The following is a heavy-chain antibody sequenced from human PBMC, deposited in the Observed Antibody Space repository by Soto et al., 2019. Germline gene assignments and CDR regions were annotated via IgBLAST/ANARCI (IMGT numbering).Heavy chain of an antibody. CDR2: INPNSGGT. Sequence: DSVKVYCKASGYTFTGYYMHWVRQAPGQGLEWMGWINPNSGGTNYAQKFQVRVTMTRDTSISTAYMELSRLRSDDTAVYYCARDYYDFWSGYFWFDPWGQGTLVTVSS. CDR1: GYTFTGYY. J-gene: IGHJ5*02. V-gene: IGHV1-2*02. D-gene: IGHD3-3*01. CDR3: ARDYYDFWSGYFWFDP.